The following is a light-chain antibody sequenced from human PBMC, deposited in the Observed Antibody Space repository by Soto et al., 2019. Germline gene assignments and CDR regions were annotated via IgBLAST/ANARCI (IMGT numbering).Light chain of an antibody. J-gene: IGLJ1*01. V-gene: IGLV2-23*01. Sequence: QSVLTQPASVSGSPGQSITISCTGTSSDVGSYNLVSWYQQHPGKAPKLMIYAGNKRPSGVSNRFSGSKSANTASLTISGLQTEDEADYYCCSYAGTNTFVFGTGTKLTVL. CDR1: SSDVGSYNL. CDR3: CSYAGTNTFV. CDR2: AGN.